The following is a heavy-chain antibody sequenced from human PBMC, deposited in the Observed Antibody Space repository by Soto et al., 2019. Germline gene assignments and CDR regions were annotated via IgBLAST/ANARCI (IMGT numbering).Heavy chain of an antibody. V-gene: IGHV1-18*01. J-gene: IGHJ6*02. Sequence: ASVKVSCKASGYTFTRSGISWVRQAPGQGLEWMGWISAYNGNTNYAQKLQGRVTMTTDTSTSTAYMGLRSLRSDDTAVYYCARDRRFLEWLLPYYYYGMDVWGQGTTVTVSS. CDR1: GYTFTRSG. CDR2: ISAYNGNT. D-gene: IGHD3-3*01. CDR3: ARDRRFLEWLLPYYYYGMDV.